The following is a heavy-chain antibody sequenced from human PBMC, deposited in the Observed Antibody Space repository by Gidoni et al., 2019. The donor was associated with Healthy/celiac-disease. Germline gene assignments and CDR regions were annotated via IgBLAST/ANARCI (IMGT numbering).Heavy chain of an antibody. CDR1: AFTFSSYA. Sequence: EVQLLESVEGLVQPVGSLRLSCAASAFTFSSYAMSWVRQAPGKVLDWVSAISGSGGSTYYADSVKGRFTISRDNSKNTLYLQMNSLRAEDTAVYYCAKALRSTMIVVVITSSVLAFDIWSKGTMVTVSS. D-gene: IGHD3-22*01. CDR3: AKALRSTMIVVVITSSVLAFDI. V-gene: IGHV3-23*01. CDR2: ISGSGGST. J-gene: IGHJ3*02.